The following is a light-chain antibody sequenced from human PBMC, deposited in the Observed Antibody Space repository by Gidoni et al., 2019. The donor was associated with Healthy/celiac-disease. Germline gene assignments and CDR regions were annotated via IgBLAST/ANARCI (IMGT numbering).Light chain of an antibody. CDR2: KAS. Sequence: DIQMTQYPSTLSASVGDRVTITCRASQSISSWLAWYQQKPRKAPKLLIYKASRLERGVPSRCSGSGSGTEFTLTISSLQPDDFATYYCQQYNSYSSFGQGTKVEIK. J-gene: IGKJ1*01. CDR1: QSISSW. CDR3: QQYNSYSS. V-gene: IGKV1-5*03.